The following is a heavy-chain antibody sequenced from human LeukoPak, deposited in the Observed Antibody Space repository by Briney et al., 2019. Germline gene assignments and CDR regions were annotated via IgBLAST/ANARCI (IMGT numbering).Heavy chain of an antibody. J-gene: IGHJ4*02. V-gene: IGHV3-74*01. Sequence: ETLSLTCTVSGGSISSVSHYWGWIRQPPGKGLVWVSRINSDESITTYADSVKGRFTISRDNAKNTLYLQMNSLRAEDTAVYYCARGLVPGFLDYWGQGTPVTVSS. CDR2: INSDESIT. CDR1: GGSISSVSHY. CDR3: ARGLVPGFLDY. D-gene: IGHD4-11*01.